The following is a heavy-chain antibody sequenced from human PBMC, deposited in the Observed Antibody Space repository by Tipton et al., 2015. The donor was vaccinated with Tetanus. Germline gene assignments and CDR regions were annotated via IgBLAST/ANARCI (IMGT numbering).Heavy chain of an antibody. J-gene: IGHJ4*02. Sequence: GLVKPSQTLSVTCVISGDRLSSDIAAWYWIRQSPSRGLEWLGRTYYRAKRSNDYAVSVKSRVTIASDTFKNQFSLQLGSVTPEDTAVYDCARGYGGGAWDVWGQGTLVTVSS. CDR1: GDRLSSDIAA. D-gene: IGHD5-18*01. V-gene: IGHV6-1*01. CDR2: TYYRAKRSN. CDR3: ARGYGGGAWDV.